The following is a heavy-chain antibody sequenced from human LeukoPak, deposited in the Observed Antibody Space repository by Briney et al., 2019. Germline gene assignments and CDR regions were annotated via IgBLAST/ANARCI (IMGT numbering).Heavy chain of an antibody. V-gene: IGHV1-8*01. CDR3: ASVGSGSYYKSWFDP. D-gene: IGHD3-10*01. J-gene: IGHJ5*02. CDR1: GYTFTSYD. CDR2: MNPNSGNT. Sequence: ASVKVSCKASGYTFTSYDINWVRQATGQGLEWMGWMNPNSGNTGYAQKFQGRVTMTRNTSISTAYMELSSLRSEDTAVYYCASVGSGSYYKSWFDPWGQGTPVTVSS.